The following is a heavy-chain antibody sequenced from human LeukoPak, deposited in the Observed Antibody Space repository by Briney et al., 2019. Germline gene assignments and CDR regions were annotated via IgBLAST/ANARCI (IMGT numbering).Heavy chain of an antibody. V-gene: IGHV1-69*05. CDR2: IIPIFGTA. Sequence: SVKVSCKASGGTFSSYAISWVRQAPGQGLEWMGRIIPIFGTANYAQKFQGRVTITTDESTSTAYMELSSLRSEDTAVYYCARAGYMDGCDWAAPIQWGSWGQGTLVTVSS. D-gene: IGHD5-12*01. J-gene: IGHJ4*02. CDR3: ARAGYMDGCDWAAPIQWGS. CDR1: GGTFSSYA.